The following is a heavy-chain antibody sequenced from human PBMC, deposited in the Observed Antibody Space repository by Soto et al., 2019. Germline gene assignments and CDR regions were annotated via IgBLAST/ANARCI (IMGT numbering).Heavy chain of an antibody. CDR1: GFTFSSYA. Sequence: EVQLLESGGGLVQPGGSLRPSCAASGFTFSSYAMSWVRQAPGKGLEWVSAISGSGGSTYYADSVKGRFTISRDNSKNPLYLQMNSLSAEDTAVYYCAKDLPLPGELTWGVYYYYYGMDVWGQGTTVTVSS. CDR3: AKDLPLPGELTWGVYYYYYGMDV. D-gene: IGHD1-26*01. V-gene: IGHV3-23*01. CDR2: ISGSGGST. J-gene: IGHJ6*02.